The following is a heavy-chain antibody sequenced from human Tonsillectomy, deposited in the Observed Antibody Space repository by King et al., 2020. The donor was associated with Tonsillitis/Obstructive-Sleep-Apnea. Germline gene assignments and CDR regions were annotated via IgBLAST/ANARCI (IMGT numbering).Heavy chain of an antibody. CDR2: ISGSGSPI. CDR3: VRDHLWGFDY. J-gene: IGHJ4*02. Sequence: VQLVESGGGLVQPGGSLRLSCAASGFTFSSYSMNWVRQAPGKGLEWVSYISGSGSPIYYADSVKGRFTISRDNAKNSLYLQMNSLRHEDTAVYYCVRDHLWGFDYWGQGTLVTVSS. D-gene: IGHD3-16*01. V-gene: IGHV3-48*02. CDR1: GFTFSSYS.